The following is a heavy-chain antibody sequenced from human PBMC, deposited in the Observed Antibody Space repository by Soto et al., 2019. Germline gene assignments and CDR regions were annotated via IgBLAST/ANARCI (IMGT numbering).Heavy chain of an antibody. J-gene: IGHJ6*02. V-gene: IGHV4-31*03. CDR1: GGSISSGGDY. D-gene: IGHD3-3*01. CDR3: ARDNGGLRFLEWLEYGMDV. CDR2: IYYSGST. Sequence: PSETLSLTSTVAGGSISSGGDYWSWIHQHPGKGLEWIGYIYYSGSTYYNPSLKSRVTISVDTSKNQFSLKLSSVTAADTAVYYCARDNGGLRFLEWLEYGMDVWGQGTTVTVSS.